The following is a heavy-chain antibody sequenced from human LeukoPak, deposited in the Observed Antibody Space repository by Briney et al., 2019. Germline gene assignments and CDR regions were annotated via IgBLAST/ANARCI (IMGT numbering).Heavy chain of an antibody. V-gene: IGHV3-74*01. CDR3: AREYYDILTGYSWGYYFDY. J-gene: IGHJ4*02. CDR2: INSDGSST. D-gene: IGHD3-9*01. Sequence: GGSLRLSCAASGVTFSSYWMHWVRQAPGKGLVWVSRINSDGSSTSYADSVKGRFTISRDNAKNTLYLQMNSLRAEDTAVYYCAREYYDILTGYSWGYYFDYWGQGTLVTVSS. CDR1: GVTFSSYW.